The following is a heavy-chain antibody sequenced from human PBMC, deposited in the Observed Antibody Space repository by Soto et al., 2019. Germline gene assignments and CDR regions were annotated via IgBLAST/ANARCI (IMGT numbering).Heavy chain of an antibody. CDR3: ARHDVTVTFNYFDP. J-gene: IGHJ5*02. CDR1: GASIGSSGYF. D-gene: IGHD4-17*01. Sequence: SETLSLTCTVSGASIGSSGYFWGWIRQPPGKGLEWIGSIDYSGSTNYNPSLKSRVTISVDTSNNQFSLELSSVTAADTALYFCARHDVTVTFNYFDPWGQGTLVTVSS. CDR2: IDYSGST. V-gene: IGHV4-39*01.